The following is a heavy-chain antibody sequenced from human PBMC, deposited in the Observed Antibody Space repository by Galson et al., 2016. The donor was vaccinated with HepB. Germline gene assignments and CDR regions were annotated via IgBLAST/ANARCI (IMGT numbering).Heavy chain of an antibody. CDR3: ASRSPPRDYFDY. V-gene: IGHV1-69*05. J-gene: IGHJ4*02. CDR1: GGTFSNFG. Sequence: SVKVSCKASGGTFSNFGISWVRRAPGQGLEWMGGIISVSGTPDYAQKFQGRVRITTDESTSSSYMEVRSLTSQDTAVYYCASRSPPRDYFDYWGQGTLVTVSS. D-gene: IGHD1-26*01. CDR2: IISVSGTP.